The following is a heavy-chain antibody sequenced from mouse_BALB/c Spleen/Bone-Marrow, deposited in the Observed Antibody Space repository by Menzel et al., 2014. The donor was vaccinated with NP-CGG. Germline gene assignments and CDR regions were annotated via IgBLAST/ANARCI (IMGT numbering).Heavy chain of an antibody. Sequence: VQLQQSGAELVKPGASVKLSCTASGFNIKDTYMHWVKQRPEQGLEWIGRIDPANGNTNYDPKFQGKATITADTSSNTAYLQLSSLTSEDTAVYYCARGGTTGTWYFDVWGAGTTVTVSS. CDR1: GFNIKDTY. V-gene: IGHV14-3*02. D-gene: IGHD1-2*01. J-gene: IGHJ1*01. CDR3: ARGGTTGTWYFDV. CDR2: IDPANGNT.